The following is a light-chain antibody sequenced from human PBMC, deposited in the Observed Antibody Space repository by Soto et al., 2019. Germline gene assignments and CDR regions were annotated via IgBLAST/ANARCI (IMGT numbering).Light chain of an antibody. CDR2: WAS. J-gene: IGKJ1*01. V-gene: IGKV1-5*03. CDR3: LQYYYFSWT. CDR1: QNINNR. Sequence: DIEMTHSPSTLSASVGDRVMITCRASQNINNRLAWYQQRPGKSPKLLVYWASTLESGVPSRFSGSGYGTEFTLPISGLQPDDFATYYCLQYYYFSWTCGQGTXV.